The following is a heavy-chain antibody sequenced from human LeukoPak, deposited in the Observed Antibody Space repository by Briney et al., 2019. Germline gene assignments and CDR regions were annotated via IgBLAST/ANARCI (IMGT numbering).Heavy chain of an antibody. CDR2: ISGSRT. D-gene: IGHD3-16*02. Sequence: GGSLRLSCAASGFTFSSYAMSWVRQAPGKGLEWVSAISGSRTYYADSVKGRFTISRDNSKNTLYLQMNSLRAEDTAVYYCAKGRYDYVWGSYRLGGQGTLVTVSS. CDR3: AKGRYDYVWGSYRL. J-gene: IGHJ4*02. CDR1: GFTFSSYA. V-gene: IGHV3-23*01.